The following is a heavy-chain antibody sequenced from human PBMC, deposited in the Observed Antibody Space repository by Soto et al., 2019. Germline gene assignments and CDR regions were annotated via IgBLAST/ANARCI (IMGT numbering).Heavy chain of an antibody. CDR1: GLTFKNYA. D-gene: IGHD2-2*01. J-gene: IGHJ4*02. Sequence: VQLVESGGGVVQPGGSLRLSCVASGLTFKNYAMHWVRQTPGKGLEWLAILSYDETQAFYAESVEGRFAVSRDDSKDTLYLHLDSLTTEDTAMYYCVKGYCSISCPTYDPPKQFDGWGQGTLVTVSS. CDR2: LSYDETQA. V-gene: IGHV3-30*09. CDR3: VKGYCSISCPTYDPPKQFDG.